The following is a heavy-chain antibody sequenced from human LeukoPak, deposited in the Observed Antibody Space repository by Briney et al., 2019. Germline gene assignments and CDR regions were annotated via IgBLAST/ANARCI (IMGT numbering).Heavy chain of an antibody. Sequence: PGGSLRLSCAASGFTFDDYAMHWVRLAPGKGLEWVVVISYDGSNKYYADSVKGRFTISRDNSKNTLYLQMNSLRAEDTAVYYCARGYAHSFDYWGQGTLVTVSS. CDR1: GFTFDDYA. V-gene: IGHV3-30*14. CDR2: ISYDGSNK. CDR3: ARGYAHSFDY. D-gene: IGHD3-16*01. J-gene: IGHJ4*02.